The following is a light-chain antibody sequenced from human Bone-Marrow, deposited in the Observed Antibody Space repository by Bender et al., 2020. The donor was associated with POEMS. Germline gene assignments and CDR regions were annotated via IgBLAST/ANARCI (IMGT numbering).Light chain of an antibody. V-gene: IGLV1-40*01. CDR3: SSYTASNTL. J-gene: IGLJ2*01. CDR1: SSNIGAYYD. CDR2: ANS. Sequence: QSVLTQPPSVSGAPGQRVTISCTGSSSNIGAYYDVHWYQQVPGTAPKLLIYANSNRPSGVPDRFSGSKSGTSVSLAITGLQAEDEADYYCSSYTASNTLFGGGTKLTVL.